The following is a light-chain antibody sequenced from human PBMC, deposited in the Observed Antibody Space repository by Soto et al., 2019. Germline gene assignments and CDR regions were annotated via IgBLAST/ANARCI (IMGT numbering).Light chain of an antibody. J-gene: IGKJ1*01. CDR3: QQYNNWDRT. CDR2: GAS. CDR1: QSVSSN. Sequence: EIVMTQSPATLSVSPGERATLPCRASQSVSSNLAWYQQKPGQAPRLLIYGASTRATGIPARFSGSGSGTEFTLTISSLQSEDFAVYYCQQYNNWDRTFGLGTKVDIK. V-gene: IGKV3-15*01.